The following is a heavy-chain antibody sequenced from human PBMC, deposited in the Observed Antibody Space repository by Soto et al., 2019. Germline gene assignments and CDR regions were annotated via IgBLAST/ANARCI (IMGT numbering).Heavy chain of an antibody. V-gene: IGHV3-30*18. D-gene: IGHD1-26*01. Sequence: QVQLVESGGGVVQPGRSLRLSCAASGFTFSSYGMHWVRQAPGKGLEWVAVISYDGSNKYYADSVKGRFTISRDSSKNTLYLQMNSLRAEDTAVYYCAKWPPIVGATEWIDYWGQGTLVTVSS. CDR1: GFTFSSYG. CDR3: AKWPPIVGATEWIDY. CDR2: ISYDGSNK. J-gene: IGHJ4*02.